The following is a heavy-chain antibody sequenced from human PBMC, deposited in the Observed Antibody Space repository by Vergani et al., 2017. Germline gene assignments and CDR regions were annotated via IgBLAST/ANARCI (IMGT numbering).Heavy chain of an antibody. D-gene: IGHD3-10*01. Sequence: VQLQESGPGLVKPSETLTLTCDVSDSSIMTNPYWGWFRQSPGKGLEGIGCIHHSGDTHYNSSLKSRVSISIVSSSKFSLSLTSVTAADTAIYYCARPRGSGGFFPSSSFYWMDVWGHGTTVTVSS. CDR2: IHHSGDT. CDR3: ARPRGSGGFFPSSSFYWMDV. CDR1: DSSIMTNPY. V-gene: IGHV4-38-2*01. J-gene: IGHJ6*02.